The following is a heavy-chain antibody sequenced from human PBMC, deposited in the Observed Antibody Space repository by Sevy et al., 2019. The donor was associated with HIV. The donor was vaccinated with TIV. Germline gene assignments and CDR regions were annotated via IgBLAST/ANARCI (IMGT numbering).Heavy chain of an antibody. CDR1: GGSISSSSYY. J-gene: IGHJ6*02. CDR2: IYYSGST. CDR3: ASGIVVVVTAYYYYYGMDV. Sequence: SETLSLTCTVSGGSISSSSYYWGWIRQPPGKGLEWIGSIYYSGSTYYNPSLKSRVTISVDTSKNQFSLKLRSVAAAGTAVYYCASGIVVVVTAYYYYYGMDVWGQGTTVTVSS. V-gene: IGHV4-39*01. D-gene: IGHD2-21*02.